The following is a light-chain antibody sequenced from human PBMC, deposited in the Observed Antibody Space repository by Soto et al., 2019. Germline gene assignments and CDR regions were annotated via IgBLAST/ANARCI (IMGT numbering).Light chain of an antibody. V-gene: IGKV3-20*01. CDR1: QSVSNNY. CDR3: QQYDIWPPYT. J-gene: IGKJ2*01. Sequence: IVCTQSPGTLSLSPGERATLSFRASQSVSNNYLAWYQQKPGQAPRLLIYGASNRATGIPDRFSGSGSGTEFTVTISSLQSEDFAIYYCQQYDIWPPYTFGQGTKVDI. CDR2: GAS.